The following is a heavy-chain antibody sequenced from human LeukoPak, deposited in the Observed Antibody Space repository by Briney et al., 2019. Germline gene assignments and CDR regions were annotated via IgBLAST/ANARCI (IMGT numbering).Heavy chain of an antibody. CDR1: GFSFSTYD. J-gene: IGHJ4*02. CDR3: ARAISNDDNSGYYY. Sequence: SETLCLSCTASGFSFSTYDLSWIRQAAGKGLEWIWRIYASGSTKYNPSLKSRVTMSVDTSKNQFSLKLSSVTAADTAVYYCARAISNDDNSGYYYWGQGTLVTVSS. D-gene: IGHD3-22*01. V-gene: IGHV4-4*07. CDR2: IYASGST.